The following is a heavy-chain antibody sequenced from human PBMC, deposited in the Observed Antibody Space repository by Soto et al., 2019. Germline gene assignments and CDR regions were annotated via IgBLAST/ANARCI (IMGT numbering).Heavy chain of an antibody. V-gene: IGHV1-69*01. D-gene: IGHD2-2*01. CDR1: GGTFSSYA. CDR3: ASSDIVVVPAALVSYYYYGMDV. J-gene: IGHJ6*02. CDR2: IIPIFGTA. Sequence: QVQLVQSGAEVKKPGSSVKVSCKASGGTFSSYAISWVRQAPGQGLEWMGWIIPIFGTANYAQKFQGRVTITADESTSTAYMELSSLRSENTAVYYCASSDIVVVPAALVSYYYYGMDVWGQGTTVTVSS.